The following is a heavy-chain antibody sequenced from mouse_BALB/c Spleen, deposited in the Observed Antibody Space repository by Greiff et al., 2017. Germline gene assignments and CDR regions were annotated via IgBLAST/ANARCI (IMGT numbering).Heavy chain of an antibody. CDR3: ARGGGLGLRPYYFDC. D-gene: IGHD3-1*01. CDR2: IYPGGGYT. CDR1: GYTFTNYW. V-gene: IGHV1-63*02. J-gene: IGHJ2*01. Sequence: QVQLQQSGAELVRPGTSVKISCKASGYTFTNYWLGWVKQRPGHGLEWIGDIYPGGGYTNYNEKFKGKATLTADTSSSTAYMQLSSLTSEDSAVYFCARGGGLGLRPYYFDCWGQGTTLTVSS.